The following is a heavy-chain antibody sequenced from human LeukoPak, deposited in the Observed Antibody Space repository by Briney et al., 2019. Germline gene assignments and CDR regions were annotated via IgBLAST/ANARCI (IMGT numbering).Heavy chain of an antibody. V-gene: IGHV3-7*01. CDR1: GFTFSSYS. CDR2: IMKDGNEK. Sequence: PGGSLRLSCAASGFTFSSYSMNWVRQAPGKGLEWVARIMKDGNEKYYVESIKGRFTISRDNAKNALYLQMNGLRAEDTGVYYCARGHLDPWGQGTLVTVSS. J-gene: IGHJ5*02. CDR3: ARGHLDP.